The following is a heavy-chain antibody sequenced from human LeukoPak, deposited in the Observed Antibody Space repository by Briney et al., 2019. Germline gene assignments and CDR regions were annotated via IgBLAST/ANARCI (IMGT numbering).Heavy chain of an antibody. J-gene: IGHJ6*03. D-gene: IGHD3-3*01. CDR1: GFTFSSYS. V-gene: IGHV3-21*01. Sequence: GGSLRLSCAASGFTFSSYSMNWVRQAPGKGLEGVSSISSSSNYIYHADSVKGRVTISRDNAKNSLYLQMNSLRAEDTAVYYCARYYDFWSSYSSYYYMDVWGKGTTVTVSS. CDR3: ARYYDFWSSYSSYYYMDV. CDR2: ISSSSNYI.